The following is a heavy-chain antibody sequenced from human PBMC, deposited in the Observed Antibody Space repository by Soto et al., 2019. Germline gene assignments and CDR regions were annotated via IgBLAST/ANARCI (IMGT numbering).Heavy chain of an antibody. D-gene: IGHD6-19*01. J-gene: IGHJ4*02. V-gene: IGHV4-39*01. CDR1: GGSITRNKHF. Sequence: QLQLQESGPGLVKASETLSLTCTVSGGSITRNKHFWGWIRQSPGKGLEWIGSIQYGGTTNYNPSLKSRVIMSAETSKNQFSLMMNSVTAADTAVYYCARLGSSGWYQGSDFDYWGQGTLVTVSS. CDR3: ARLGSSGWYQGSDFDY. CDR2: IQYGGTT.